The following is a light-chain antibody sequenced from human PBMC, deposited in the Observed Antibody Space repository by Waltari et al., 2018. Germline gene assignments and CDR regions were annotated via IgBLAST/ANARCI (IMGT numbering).Light chain of an antibody. J-gene: IGKJ1*01. CDR1: QSISSY. CDR3: QQSYSTLWT. CDR2: AAS. Sequence: DIQMTQSQSSLSASVGDRVTITCRASQSISSYLNWYQQKPGKAPKLLIYAASSLQSGVPSRFSGSGSGTEFTLTISSLQPEDFATYYCQQSYSTLWTFGQGTKVEIK. V-gene: IGKV1-39*01.